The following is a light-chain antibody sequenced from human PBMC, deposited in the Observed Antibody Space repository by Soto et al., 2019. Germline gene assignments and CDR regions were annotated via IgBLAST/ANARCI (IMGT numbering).Light chain of an antibody. V-gene: IGKV3-15*01. Sequence: EIVLTQSPGTLSLSPGGGATLSCRAAQDVTTNFAWYQLKRGQPPRLLIYDISTRATGVPARFSGSGSGTEFTLTISGLQSEDFALYFCQQYNNWPFSFGQGTRLEI. CDR2: DIS. J-gene: IGKJ5*01. CDR1: QDVTTN. CDR3: QQYNNWPFS.